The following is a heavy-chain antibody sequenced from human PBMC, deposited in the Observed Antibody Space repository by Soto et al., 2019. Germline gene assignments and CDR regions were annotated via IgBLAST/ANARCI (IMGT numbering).Heavy chain of an antibody. CDR2: IYYTGTT. J-gene: IGHJ4*02. CDR3: ARHCADYGGVFDR. D-gene: IGHD4-17*01. Sequence: SETLSLTCTVSGGSISSSSYYWGWIRQPPGKGLEWIGSIYYTGTTNYNPSLKSRATISVDTSKNQCSLTLNSVTATDTAVYFCARHCADYGGVFDRWGQGTLVTVSS. CDR1: GGSISSSSYY. V-gene: IGHV4-39*07.